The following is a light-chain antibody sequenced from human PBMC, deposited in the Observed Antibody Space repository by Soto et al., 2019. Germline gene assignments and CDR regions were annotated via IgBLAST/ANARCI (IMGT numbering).Light chain of an antibody. Sequence: QSVLTQPASVSGSPGQSIAISCTGTTSDVGAYNYVSWYQQHPGKAPKLMIYQVSNRPSGVSNRFSGSKSGNTASLTISGLQAEDEAHYYCSSYTSSTTYVFGTGTKLTVL. CDR2: QVS. CDR3: SSYTSSTTYV. V-gene: IGLV2-14*01. CDR1: TSDVGAYNY. J-gene: IGLJ1*01.